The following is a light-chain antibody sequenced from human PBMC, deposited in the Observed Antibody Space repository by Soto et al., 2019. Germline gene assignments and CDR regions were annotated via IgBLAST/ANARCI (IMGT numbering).Light chain of an antibody. CDR1: QHITNY. CDR2: DAS. Sequence: DIQMTQSPSSLSASVGDRVTITCRASQHITNYLNWYQKKPGKAPKLLIYDASNFERGVPSRFSGSGSGTDFTLTISSLQPEDIATFYCQQFDSFPYTFGQGTRLEIK. CDR3: QQFDSFPYT. V-gene: IGKV1-33*01. J-gene: IGKJ2*01.